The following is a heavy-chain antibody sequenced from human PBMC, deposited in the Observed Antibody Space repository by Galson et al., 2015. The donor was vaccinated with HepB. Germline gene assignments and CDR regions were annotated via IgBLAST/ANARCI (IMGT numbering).Heavy chain of an antibody. V-gene: IGHV3-30*18. CDR3: AKERGYKWNYEGAFDI. J-gene: IGHJ3*02. Sequence: SLRLSCAASGFTFSSYGMHWVRQAPGKGLEWVAIISHDGSNKYYADSVKGRFTISRDSSKNTLYLEMNSLRAEDTAVYYCAKERGYKWNYEGAFDIWGQGTMVTVSS. D-gene: IGHD1-7*01. CDR1: GFTFSSYG. CDR2: ISHDGSNK.